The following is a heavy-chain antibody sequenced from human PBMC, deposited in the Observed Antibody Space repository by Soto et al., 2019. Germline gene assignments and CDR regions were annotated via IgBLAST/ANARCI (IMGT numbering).Heavy chain of an antibody. Sequence: EVQLLESGGGLVQPGGSLKLSCAASEFTFSSYAMSWVRQAPGKGLEWVSGISGTGRVTNYAESVKGRFTISRDNPNSTLFLQMNSLRPEDTAVYYCAKDVHYDIVTGIEYFHHWGQGTLVTVSS. J-gene: IGHJ1*01. D-gene: IGHD3-9*01. CDR1: EFTFSSYA. CDR2: ISGTGRVT. CDR3: AKDVHYDIVTGIEYFHH. V-gene: IGHV3-23*01.